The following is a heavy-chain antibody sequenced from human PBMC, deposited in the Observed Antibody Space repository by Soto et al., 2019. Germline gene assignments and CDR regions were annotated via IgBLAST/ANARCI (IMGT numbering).Heavy chain of an antibody. CDR1: GDSISSADYY. CDR2: IFYGGTT. V-gene: IGHV4-30-4*01. D-gene: IGHD1-1*01. J-gene: IGHJ6*02. Sequence: SETLSLTCTVSGDSISSADYYWRWIRQTPGKGLEWIGHIFYGGTTYYNPSLKSRLTISVDTSRNHFSLRLTSVTAADTAVYYCARDLWVEPELYYYGMDVWGQGTTVTVSS. CDR3: ARDLWVEPELYYYGMDV.